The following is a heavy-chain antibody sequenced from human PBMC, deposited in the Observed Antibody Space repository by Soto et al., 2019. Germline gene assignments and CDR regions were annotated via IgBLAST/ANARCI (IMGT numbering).Heavy chain of an antibody. D-gene: IGHD7-27*01. Sequence: QVQLHESGPGLVKPSQTLSLTCTVSGGSISSGGYYWNWIRQHPGKGPECIGHKSYSGSTYCNPSLKSRVIISLDPSENQFSLRLTSVTAADTAVYYCARGLGNWGSYFDYWGQGSLVTVSS. CDR1: GGSISSGGYY. J-gene: IGHJ4*02. CDR3: ARGLGNWGSYFDY. CDR2: KSYSGST. V-gene: IGHV4-31*03.